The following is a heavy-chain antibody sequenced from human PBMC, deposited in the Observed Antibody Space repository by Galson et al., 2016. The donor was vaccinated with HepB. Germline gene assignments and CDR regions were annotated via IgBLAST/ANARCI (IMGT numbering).Heavy chain of an antibody. CDR2: IHGGNGHT. Sequence: VKVSCKASGYTFTNYVIHWVRQAPGQRLKRMGWIHGGNGHTEYSQRFQDRITITRDKSASTTYMELRSLMSEDTAVYYCAKGVYGGNSPSDYWGQGALVTVSS. D-gene: IGHD4-23*01. J-gene: IGHJ4*02. CDR3: AKGVYGGNSPSDY. CDR1: GYTFTNYV. V-gene: IGHV1-3*01.